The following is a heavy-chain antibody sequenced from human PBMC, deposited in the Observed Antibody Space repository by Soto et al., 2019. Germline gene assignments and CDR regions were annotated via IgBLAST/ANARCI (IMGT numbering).Heavy chain of an antibody. CDR3: AKSLSTAVNYGLDV. V-gene: IGHV3-23*01. CDR1: GFTFSDNA. Sequence: PGGSLRLSCGASGFTFSDNAMTWVRQAPGKGLEWVSSISDDGDSTYYADSVKGRFAVSRDNSKNTLFLHMNSLGAEDTAVYYCAKSLSTAVNYGLDVWGQGTSVPSP. J-gene: IGHJ6*02. D-gene: IGHD2-2*01. CDR2: ISDDGDST.